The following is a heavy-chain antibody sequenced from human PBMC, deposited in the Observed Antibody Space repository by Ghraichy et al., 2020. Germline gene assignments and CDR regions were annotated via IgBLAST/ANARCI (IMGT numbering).Heavy chain of an antibody. CDR3: ATELSWDVVFDF. Sequence: GGSLRLSCAASGFNFSTYGMHWVRQAPGKGLEWVAMIWFDGISKYYADSVKGRFTISRDNSKNTLYLQMNSLRPEDTAVYYCATELSWDVVFDFWGQGTTLTVSS. CDR1: GFNFSTYG. V-gene: IGHV3-33*01. D-gene: IGHD1-26*01. CDR2: IWFDGISK. J-gene: IGHJ3*01.